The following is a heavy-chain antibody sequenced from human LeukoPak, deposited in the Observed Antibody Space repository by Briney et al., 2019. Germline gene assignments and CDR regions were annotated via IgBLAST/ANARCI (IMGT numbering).Heavy chain of an antibody. D-gene: IGHD3-10*01. J-gene: IGHJ4*02. CDR1: GGSISSGDYY. CDR3: ARGSYGSGSYYYY. CDR2: IYYSGST. V-gene: IGHV4-30-4*08. Sequence: PSETLSLTCTVSGGSISSGDYYWSWIRQPPGKGLEWIGYIYYSGSTYYNPSLKSRVTISVDTSKNQFSLKLSSVTAADTAVYYCARGSYGSGSYYYYWGQGTLVTVSS.